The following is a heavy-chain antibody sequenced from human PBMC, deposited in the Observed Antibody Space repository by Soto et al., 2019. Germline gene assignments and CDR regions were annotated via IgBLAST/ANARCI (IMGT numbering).Heavy chain of an antibody. Sequence: ASVKVSCKASGYTFSRYGISWVRQAPGQGLEWMGWISGFNGNTKESEKLQGRVTLTTDTAYMELSRLRSGDTAVYYCASGRIVVVGSRAYYGMDVWGQGTTVTVSS. CDR3: ASGRIVVVGSRAYYGMDV. V-gene: IGHV1-18*01. J-gene: IGHJ6*02. D-gene: IGHD6-19*01. CDR2: ISGFNGNT. CDR1: GYTFSRYG.